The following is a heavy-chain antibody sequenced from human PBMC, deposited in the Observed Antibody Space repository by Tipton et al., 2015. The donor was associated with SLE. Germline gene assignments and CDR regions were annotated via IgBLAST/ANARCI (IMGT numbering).Heavy chain of an antibody. CDR2: IDHSGST. CDR1: GGSISSSPYY. D-gene: IGHD3-16*02. CDR3: ARVEDDYVWGSYRFDI. Sequence: TLSLTCSVSGGSISSSPYYWGWIRQPPGKGLEWIGEIDHSGSTNYNPSLKSRVTISVDTSKNQFSLTLSSVTAADTAVYYCARVEDDYVWGSYRFDIWGQGTMVTVSS. J-gene: IGHJ3*02. V-gene: IGHV4-39*07.